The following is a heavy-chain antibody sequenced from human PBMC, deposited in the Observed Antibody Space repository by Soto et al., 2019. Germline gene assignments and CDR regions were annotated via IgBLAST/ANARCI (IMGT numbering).Heavy chain of an antibody. D-gene: IGHD2-15*01. J-gene: IGHJ4*02. CDR3: ARGHLGITTTGTWYDFDY. CDR1: GDSISSYY. V-gene: IGHV4-59*01. Sequence: SETLSLTCTVSGDSISSYYWTWIRQPPGKGLEYIGYIYYSGRTYYNPSLKSRVTISVDTSRNQFSLKLSSVTAADTAVYYCARGHLGITTTGTWYDFDYWGQGTLVTVSS. CDR2: IYYSGRT.